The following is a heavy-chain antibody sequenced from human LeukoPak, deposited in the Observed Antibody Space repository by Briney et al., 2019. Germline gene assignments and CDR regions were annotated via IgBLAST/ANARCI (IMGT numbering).Heavy chain of an antibody. D-gene: IGHD1-26*01. J-gene: IGHJ4*02. V-gene: IGHV3-64*02. CDR3: AKDTSISGSYNPFDY. CDR2: ISGNGDTI. CDR1: GFAFSTYA. Sequence: GGSLRLSCAASGFAFSTYAMQWVRQAPEKGLEYVSGISGNGDTIYYADSVKGRFTMSRDNAKNSLYLQMNSLRAEDTALYYCAKDTSISGSYNPFDYWGQGTLVTVSS.